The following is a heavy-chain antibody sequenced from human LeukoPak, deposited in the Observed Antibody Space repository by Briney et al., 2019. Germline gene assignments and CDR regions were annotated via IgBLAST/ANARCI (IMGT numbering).Heavy chain of an antibody. CDR3: ARDYMGHYYYDSSGLDY. CDR2: IWYDGSNK. Sequence: PGGSLRLSCAASGFTFSSYGMHWVRQAPGKGLEWVAVIWYDGSNKYYADSVKGRFTISRDNSKNTLYLQMNSLRAEDTAVYYCARDYMGHYYYDSSGLDYWGRGTLVTVSS. V-gene: IGHV3-33*01. D-gene: IGHD3-22*01. CDR1: GFTFSSYG. J-gene: IGHJ4*02.